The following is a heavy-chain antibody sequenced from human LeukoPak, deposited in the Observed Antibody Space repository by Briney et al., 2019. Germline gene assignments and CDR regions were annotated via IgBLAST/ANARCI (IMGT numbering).Heavy chain of an antibody. D-gene: IGHD3-22*01. CDR1: GFTVSSNY. V-gene: IGHV3-53*01. Sequence: PGGSLRLSCAASGFTVSSNYMSWVRQAPGKGLEWGSVIYSGGSTYYADSVKGRFTISRDNSKNTLYLQMNSLRAEDTAVYYCARGVYYYDSSGYYQFVVRSAYGMDVWGQGTTVTVSS. J-gene: IGHJ6*02. CDR2: IYSGGST. CDR3: ARGVYYYDSSGYYQFVVRSAYGMDV.